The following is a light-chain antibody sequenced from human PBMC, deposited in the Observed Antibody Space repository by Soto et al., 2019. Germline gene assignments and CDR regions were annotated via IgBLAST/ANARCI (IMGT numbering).Light chain of an antibody. CDR3: QHSYGTPRT. CDR2: AVS. CDR1: QSISTY. V-gene: IGKV1-39*01. Sequence: DIQMTQSPSSLSASVGDRVTITCRASQSISTYLNWYQHKPGKAPKVLIYAVSSLQSGVPSRFSGSGSGTDFTLTIPSLQPEDSATYYCQHSYGTPRTFGQGTKVEIK. J-gene: IGKJ1*01.